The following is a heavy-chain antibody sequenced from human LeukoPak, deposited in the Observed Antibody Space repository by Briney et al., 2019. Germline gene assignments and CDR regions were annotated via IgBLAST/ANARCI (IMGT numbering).Heavy chain of an antibody. V-gene: IGHV3-30*19. CDR3: ARHQYISGWYDAFDI. CDR1: GFTFSSYG. J-gene: IGHJ3*02. CDR2: ISSDGSNK. D-gene: IGHD6-19*01. Sequence: GGSLRLSCAASGFTFSSYGMHWVRQAPGKGLEWVAVISSDGSNKYHADFVRGRITISRDNSKNTLYLQMNGLRAEDTAVYYCARHQYISGWYDAFDIWGQGTMVTVSS.